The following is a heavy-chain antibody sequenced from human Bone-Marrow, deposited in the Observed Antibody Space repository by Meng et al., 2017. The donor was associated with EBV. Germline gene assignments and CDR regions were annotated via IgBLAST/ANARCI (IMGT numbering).Heavy chain of an antibody. J-gene: IGHJ4*02. D-gene: IGHD6-19*01. V-gene: IGHV4-34*01. CDR1: GGSFSGYY. CDR3: ARGRNIAVAGVYYFDY. Sequence: QWAAGLWLPPAASPPPCAVYGGSFSGYYWSWSSQPPGKGLQWIGEINYSGRTNYNPSLKSRVTISVDTSKNQFSLKLSSVTAADTAVYYCARGRNIAVAGVYYFDYWGQGTPVTVSS. CDR2: INYSGRT.